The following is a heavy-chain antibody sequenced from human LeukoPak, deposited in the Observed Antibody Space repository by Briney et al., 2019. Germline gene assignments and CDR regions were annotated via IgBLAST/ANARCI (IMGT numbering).Heavy chain of an antibody. Sequence: PVGALRVSCASSGFTFSGHLMSWVRQAPWRGREGVANINQGGSDKYYVDSVKGRFTISRDNANNLLYLQMNSLRGEDTAVYYCTRDRSGAEDDWGQGTLVTVSS. J-gene: IGHJ4*02. CDR3: TRDRSGAEDD. D-gene: IGHD1-26*01. V-gene: IGHV3-7*01. CDR1: GFTFSGHL. CDR2: INQGGSDK.